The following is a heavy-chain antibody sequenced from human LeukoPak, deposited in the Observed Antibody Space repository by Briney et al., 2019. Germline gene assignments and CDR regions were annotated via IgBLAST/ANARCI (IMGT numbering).Heavy chain of an antibody. Sequence: PGGSLRLSSAGSGFTFSDAWMTWVRQAPGKGLEWVGHIKSNTFGGTTDYAAPVKGRCSILRDDSRNALFLLMDSLEPEDTAVYYCATEYYGSANFNFWGQGTLVTVSS. D-gene: IGHD3-10*01. CDR3: ATEYYGSANFNF. CDR1: GFTFSDAW. CDR2: IKSNTFGGTT. V-gene: IGHV3-15*01. J-gene: IGHJ4*02.